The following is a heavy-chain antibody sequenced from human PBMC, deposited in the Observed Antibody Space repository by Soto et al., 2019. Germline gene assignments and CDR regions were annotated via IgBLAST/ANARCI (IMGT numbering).Heavy chain of an antibody. V-gene: IGHV3-21*01. D-gene: IGHD6-19*01. CDR3: ARGDPSIAVATNYGMDV. Sequence: VQLVESGGGLVKPGGSLRLSCAASGFTFSSYSINWVRQAPGKGLEWVSSISSGSSYIYYADSVKGRFTISRDNAKNSRHLQMNSRRAEDTAVYYCARGDPSIAVATNYGMDVWGHGTTVTVSS. CDR1: GFTFSSYS. CDR2: ISSGSSYI. J-gene: IGHJ6*02.